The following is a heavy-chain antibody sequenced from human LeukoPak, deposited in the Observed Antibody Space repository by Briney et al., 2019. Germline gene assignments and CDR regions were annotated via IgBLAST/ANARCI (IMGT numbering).Heavy chain of an antibody. V-gene: IGHV4-39*07. D-gene: IGHD4-23*01. Sequence: PSETLSLTCIVSGGSISSSSYYWGWIRQPPGKGLEWIGSIYHSGSTYYNPSLKSRVTISVDTSKNQFSLKLSSVTAADTAVYYCARDRSVYGGNPDYWGQGTLVTVSS. J-gene: IGHJ4*02. CDR1: GGSISSSSYY. CDR2: IYHSGST. CDR3: ARDRSVYGGNPDY.